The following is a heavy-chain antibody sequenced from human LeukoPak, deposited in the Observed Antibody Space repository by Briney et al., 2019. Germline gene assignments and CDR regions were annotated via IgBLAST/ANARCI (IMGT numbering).Heavy chain of an antibody. CDR2: IYYIGST. V-gene: IGHV4-61*08. J-gene: IGHJ4*02. D-gene: IGHD1-1*01. CDR3: ARGRGDSEGTRFDY. Sequence: SETLSLTCTVSGGSLNGGSIDEYYWSWIRRPPGQGLEYIGYIYYIGSTNYNPSLKSRVTMSIDTSKNQFSLKLTSVTAADTAVYYCARGRGDSEGTRFDYWGQGNLVTDS. CDR1: GGSLNGGSIDEYY.